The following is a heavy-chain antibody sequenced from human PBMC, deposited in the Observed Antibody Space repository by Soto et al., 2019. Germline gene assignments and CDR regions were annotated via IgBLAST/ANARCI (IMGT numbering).Heavy chain of an antibody. CDR3: ARRRVGDGYEFDY. CDR1: GGTFSSYA. Sequence: ASVKVSCKASGGTFSSYAISWVRQAPGQGLEWMGGIIPIFGTANYAQKFQGRVTITADESTSTAYMELSSLRSEDTAVYYCARRRVGDGYEFDYWGQGTLVTVSS. CDR2: IIPIFGTA. D-gene: IGHD5-12*01. V-gene: IGHV1-69*13. J-gene: IGHJ4*02.